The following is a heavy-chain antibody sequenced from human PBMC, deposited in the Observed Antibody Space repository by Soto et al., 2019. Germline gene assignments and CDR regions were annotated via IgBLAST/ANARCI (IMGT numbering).Heavy chain of an antibody. J-gene: IGHJ5*02. D-gene: IGHD1-26*01. V-gene: IGHV3-48*02. CDR3: AREGGSLNWFDP. Sequence: GGSLRLSCAASGFSFSNYAMNWVRQAPGKGLEWVSYISSSSSTTYYADSVKGRFTISRDNAKNSLYLQMNSLRDEDTAVYYCAREGGSLNWFDPWGQGTLVTVS. CDR1: GFSFSNYA. CDR2: ISSSSSTT.